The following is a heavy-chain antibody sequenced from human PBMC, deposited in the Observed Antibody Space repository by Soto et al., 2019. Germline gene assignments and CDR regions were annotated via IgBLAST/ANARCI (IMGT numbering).Heavy chain of an antibody. J-gene: IGHJ4*02. D-gene: IGHD5-18*01. CDR1: GYSFTSYW. V-gene: IGHV5-51*01. Sequence: PGESLKISCKGSGYSFTSYWIGWVRQMPGKGLEWMGIIYPGDSDTRYSPSFQGQVTISADKSISTAYLQWSSLKASDTAMYYCARHVIVDTARVAAFDYWGQGTMVTVYS. CDR3: ARHVIVDTARVAAFDY. CDR2: IYPGDSDT.